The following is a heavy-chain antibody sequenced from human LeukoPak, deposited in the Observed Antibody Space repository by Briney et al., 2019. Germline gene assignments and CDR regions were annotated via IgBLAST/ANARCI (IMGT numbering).Heavy chain of an antibody. CDR1: GGTFSSYA. V-gene: IGHV1-69*04. CDR3: ARAGIAAAGNWFDP. J-gene: IGHJ5*02. Sequence: SVKVSRKASGGTFSSYAISWVRQAPGQGLEWMGRIIPILGIANYAQKFQGRVTITADKSTSTAYMELSSLRSEDTAVYYCARAGIAAAGNWFDPWGQGTLVTVSS. D-gene: IGHD6-13*01. CDR2: IIPILGIA.